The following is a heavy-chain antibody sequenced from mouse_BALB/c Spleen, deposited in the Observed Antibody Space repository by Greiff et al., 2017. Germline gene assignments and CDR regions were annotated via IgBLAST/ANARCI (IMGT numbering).Heavy chain of an antibody. D-gene: IGHD4-1*02. V-gene: IGHV1-9*01. CDR3: ARSGQLGQGNYYAMDY. Sequence: LMEPGASVKISCKATGYTFSSYWIEWVKQRPGHGLEWIGEILPGSGSTNYNEKFKGKATFTADTSSNTAYMQLSSLTSEDSAVYYCARSGQLGQGNYYAMDYWGQGTSVTVSS. CDR1: GYTFSSYW. J-gene: IGHJ4*01. CDR2: ILPGSGST.